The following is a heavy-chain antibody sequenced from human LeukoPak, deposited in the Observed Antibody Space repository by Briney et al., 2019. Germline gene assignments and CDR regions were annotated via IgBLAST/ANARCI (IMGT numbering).Heavy chain of an antibody. J-gene: IGHJ5*02. CDR1: GGSFSGYY. Sequence: SENLSLTCAVYGGSFSGYYWSWIRQPPGKGLEWIGEINHSGSTNYNPSLKSRVTISVDTSKNQFSLKLSSVTAADTAVYYCARGQWRRWFDPWGQGTLVTVSS. CDR2: INHSGST. D-gene: IGHD2-8*01. CDR3: ARGQWRRWFDP. V-gene: IGHV4-34*01.